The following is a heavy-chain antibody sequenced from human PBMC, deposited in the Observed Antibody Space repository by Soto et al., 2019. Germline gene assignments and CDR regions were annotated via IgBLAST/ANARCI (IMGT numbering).Heavy chain of an antibody. V-gene: IGHV1-58*01. Sequence: SVKVSCKASGFTFTSYAVQWVRQARGQRLEWIGWIVVGSGNTNYAQKFQERVTITRDMSTSTAYMELISLRSEDTAVYYCAAVSSGYSYGTDAFDICGQGTMVTVSS. CDR1: GFTFTSYA. CDR2: IVVGSGNT. D-gene: IGHD5-18*01. CDR3: AAVSSGYSYGTDAFDI. J-gene: IGHJ3*02.